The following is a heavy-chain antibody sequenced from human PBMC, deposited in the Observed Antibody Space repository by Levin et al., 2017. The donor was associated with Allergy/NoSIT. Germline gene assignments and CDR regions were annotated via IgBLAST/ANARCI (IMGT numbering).Heavy chain of an antibody. Sequence: GGSLRLSCAASGFTVSSIYMSWVRQAPGKGLEWVSVIYSGGSTYYADSVKGRFTISRDNSKNTLYLQMNSLRAEDTAVYYCARVDTAMVDADAFDIWGQGTMVTVSS. CDR1: GFTVSSIY. D-gene: IGHD5-18*01. V-gene: IGHV3-66*01. J-gene: IGHJ3*02. CDR3: ARVDTAMVDADAFDI. CDR2: IYSGGST.